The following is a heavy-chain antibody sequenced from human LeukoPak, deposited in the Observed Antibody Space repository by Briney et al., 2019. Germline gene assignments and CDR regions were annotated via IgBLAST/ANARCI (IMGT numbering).Heavy chain of an antibody. CDR1: GFTFSDYW. CDR2: IKQDGSEK. Sequence: GGSLRLSCAASGFTFSDYWMTWVRQAPGKGLEWVANIKQDGSEKYYVDSVKGRFTISRDNAKNSLYLQMNSLRAEDTAVYYCARVTYGGNSGADYWGQGTLVTVSS. J-gene: IGHJ4*02. D-gene: IGHD4-23*01. CDR3: ARVTYGGNSGADY. V-gene: IGHV3-7*01.